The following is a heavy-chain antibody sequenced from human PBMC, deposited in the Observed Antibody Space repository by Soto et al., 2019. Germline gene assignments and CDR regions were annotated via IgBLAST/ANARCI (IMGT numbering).Heavy chain of an antibody. CDR3: ARGQWGAFDL. Sequence: GGSLRLSCAASGFTFSRCSMNWVRQAPGKGLEWVSSISSTITYIYYADSVKGRFTISRDNAKQSLYLQMSSLRAEDTAVYYCARGQWGAFDLWGQGTMVTVSS. CDR2: ISSTITYI. J-gene: IGHJ3*01. CDR1: GFTFSRCS. V-gene: IGHV3-21*01. D-gene: IGHD1-26*01.